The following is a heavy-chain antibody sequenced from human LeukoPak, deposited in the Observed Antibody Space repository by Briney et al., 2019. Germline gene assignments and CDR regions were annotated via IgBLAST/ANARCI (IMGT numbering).Heavy chain of an antibody. CDR2: IKSNFNGGTI. CDR1: GFIFSNLW. J-gene: IGHJ6*03. V-gene: IGHV3-15*01. D-gene: IGHD1-1*01. Sequence: GGSLRLSCAASGFIFSNLWMTWVRHTPGKGLEWVGRIKSNFNGGTIDYAAPVKGRFIISRDDSKNTLYLQMNSLITEDTAVYYCITDPPRTGGRYMAVWGKGTTVTVSS. CDR3: ITDPPRTGGRYMAV.